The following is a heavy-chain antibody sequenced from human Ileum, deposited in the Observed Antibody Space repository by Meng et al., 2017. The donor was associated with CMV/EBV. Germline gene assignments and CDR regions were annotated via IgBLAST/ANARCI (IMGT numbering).Heavy chain of an antibody. Sequence: QGQGAGPGLVKRSETLSLTCIVSGGSISGYHWTWIRKSAGKGLEWIGRLRTSGTTDHNFPLKSRVTLSIDMSKNQFSLKLTSVTAADTAVYYCGRAGARGVPVDIWGQGILVTVSS. D-gene: IGHD3-10*01. CDR3: GRAGARGVPVDI. J-gene: IGHJ4*02. CDR2: LRTSGTT. CDR1: GGSISGYH. V-gene: IGHV4-4*07.